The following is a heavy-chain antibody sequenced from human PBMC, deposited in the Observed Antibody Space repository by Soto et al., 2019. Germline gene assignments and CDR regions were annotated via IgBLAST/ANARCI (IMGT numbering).Heavy chain of an antibody. Sequence: GASVKVSCKASGYTFTSYAMHWVRQAPGQRLEWMGWINAGNGNTKYSQKFQGRVTITRDTSASTAYMELSSLGSEDTAVYYCARDLSYDYVWGSYRSYYYYYGMDVWGQGTTVTVSS. V-gene: IGHV1-3*01. CDR2: INAGNGNT. CDR1: GYTFTSYA. J-gene: IGHJ6*02. CDR3: ARDLSYDYVWGSYRSYYYYYGMDV. D-gene: IGHD3-16*02.